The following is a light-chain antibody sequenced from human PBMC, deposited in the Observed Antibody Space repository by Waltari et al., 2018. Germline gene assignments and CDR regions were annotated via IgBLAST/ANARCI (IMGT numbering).Light chain of an antibody. J-gene: IGLJ2*01. CDR1: SSDVGTYNL. V-gene: IGLV2-23*01. Sequence: QSALTQPASVSGSPGQSITISCTGTSSDVGTYNLVPWYHHHPGKAPKLIIYESTKRPSGVSNRISGSKSGITASLTISGLQAEDEADYYCCSFAGSGPHVVFGGGTKLTVL. CDR2: EST. CDR3: CSFAGSGPHVV.